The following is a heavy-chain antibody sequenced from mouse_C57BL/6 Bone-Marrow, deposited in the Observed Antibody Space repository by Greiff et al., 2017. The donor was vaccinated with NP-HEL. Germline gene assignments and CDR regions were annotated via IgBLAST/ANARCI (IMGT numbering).Heavy chain of an antibody. D-gene: IGHD1-1*01. CDR3: ASGSYFDY. J-gene: IGHJ2*01. V-gene: IGHV5-12*01. Sequence: EVKVVESGGGLVQPGGSLKLSCAASGFTFSDYYMYWVRQTPEKRLEWVAYISNGGGSTYYPDTVKGRFTISRDNAKNTLYLQMSRLKSEDTAMYYCASGSYFDYWGQGTTLTVSS. CDR1: GFTFSDYY. CDR2: ISNGGGST.